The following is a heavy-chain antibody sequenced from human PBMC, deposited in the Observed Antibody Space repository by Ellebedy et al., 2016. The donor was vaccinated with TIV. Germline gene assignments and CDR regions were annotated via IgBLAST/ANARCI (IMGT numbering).Heavy chain of an antibody. Sequence: SETLSLXXAVYGGSFSGYYWSWIRQPPGKGLEWIGEINHSGSTNYNPSLKSRVTISVDTSKNQFSLKLSSVTAADTAVYYCARAEHAQSVPDYYYYMDVWGKGTTVTVSS. CDR1: GGSFSGYY. CDR3: ARAEHAQSVPDYYYYMDV. CDR2: INHSGST. V-gene: IGHV4-34*01. J-gene: IGHJ6*03. D-gene: IGHD1-14*01.